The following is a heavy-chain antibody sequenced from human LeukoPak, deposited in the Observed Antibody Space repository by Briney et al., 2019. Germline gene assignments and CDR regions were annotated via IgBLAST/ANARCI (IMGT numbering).Heavy chain of an antibody. CDR3: ARDPPLFDEDYDFWSGYTDY. J-gene: IGHJ4*02. CDR1: GFTFSSCA. V-gene: IGHV3-30-3*01. D-gene: IGHD3-3*01. Sequence: PGRSLRLSCAASGFTFSSCAMHWVRQAPGKGLEWVAVISYDGGNKYHADSVKGRFTISRDNSKNMLYLQMNSLGAEDTAVYYCARDPPLFDEDYDFWSGYTDYWGQGTLVTVSS. CDR2: ISYDGGNK.